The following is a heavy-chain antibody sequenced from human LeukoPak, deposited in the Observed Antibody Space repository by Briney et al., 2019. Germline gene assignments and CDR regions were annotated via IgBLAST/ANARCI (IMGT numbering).Heavy chain of an antibody. CDR1: GYTFTTYG. CDR2: INPNSGGT. D-gene: IGHD1-26*01. Sequence: GASVKVSCKASGYTFTTYGITWVRQAPGQGLEWMGWINPNSGGTNYAQKFQGRVTMTRDTSISTAYMELSRLRSDDTAVYYCARGRIVGANSVDYWGQGTLVTVSS. J-gene: IGHJ4*02. V-gene: IGHV1-2*02. CDR3: ARGRIVGANSVDY.